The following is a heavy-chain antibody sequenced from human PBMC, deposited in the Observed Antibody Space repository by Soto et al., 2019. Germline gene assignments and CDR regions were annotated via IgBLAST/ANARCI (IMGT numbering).Heavy chain of an antibody. CDR1: VFTFSNYA. V-gene: IGHV3-23*01. Sequence: SLRRSCSASVFTFSNYAINWGRQDPGKGLEWVSSIGTGGDTNYADSVKGRFTISRDNSRDTLYLQMNSLRAEDTALYYCAKNYYFDNWGQGTLVTVSS. CDR3: AKNYYFDN. CDR2: IGTGGDT. J-gene: IGHJ4*02.